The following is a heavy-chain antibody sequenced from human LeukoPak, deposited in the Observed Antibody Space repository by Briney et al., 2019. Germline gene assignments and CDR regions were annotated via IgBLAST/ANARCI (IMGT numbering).Heavy chain of an antibody. D-gene: IGHD3-22*01. CDR1: GGTFSSYT. V-gene: IGHV1-24*01. J-gene: IGHJ4*02. Sequence: ASVKVSCKASGGTFSSYTISWVRQAPGQGLEWMGGFDPEDGEAIYAQKFQGRVTMTEDTSTDTAYMELSSLRSEDTAVYYCAAYYYDSSGYQTTNDYWGQGTLVTVSS. CDR2: FDPEDGEA. CDR3: AAYYYDSSGYQTTNDY.